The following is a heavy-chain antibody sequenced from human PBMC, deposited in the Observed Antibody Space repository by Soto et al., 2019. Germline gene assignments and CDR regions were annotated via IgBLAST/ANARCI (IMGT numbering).Heavy chain of an antibody. D-gene: IGHD6-19*01. Sequence: EVQVLESGGGLVQPGGSLRLSCAASGFTFSSFAMSWVRQAPGKGLEWLSAISGSGSSTYYADSVKGRFTISRDNSKNTLYLQINSLRAEDTAVYYCAKGGRMAVPGYWGQGTLVTVSS. CDR2: ISGSGSST. CDR3: AKGGRMAVPGY. CDR1: GFTFSSFA. J-gene: IGHJ4*02. V-gene: IGHV3-23*01.